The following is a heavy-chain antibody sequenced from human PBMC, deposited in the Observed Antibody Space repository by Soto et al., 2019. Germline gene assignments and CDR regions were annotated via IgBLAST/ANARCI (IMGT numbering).Heavy chain of an antibody. Sequence: EVQLVESGGGLGKHGGSLRLSCAASGFTFSSNSMNCVRQAPGKGLEWVSSISSSSSYIYYADSVKGRFTISRDNAKNSLYLQMNGLGAGDTAVYYCARRFGSDFFWGSYRYVFTFDYWGQGSLVTVAS. CDR2: ISSSSSYI. CDR1: GFTFSSNS. CDR3: ARRFGSDFFWGSYRYVFTFDY. D-gene: IGHD3-16*02. V-gene: IGHV3-21*01. J-gene: IGHJ4*02.